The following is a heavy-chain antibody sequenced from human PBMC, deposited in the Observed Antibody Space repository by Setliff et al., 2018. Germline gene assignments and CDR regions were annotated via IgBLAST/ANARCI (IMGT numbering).Heavy chain of an antibody. CDR2: VHGGNGDT. CDR3: ASDVIVVAGTGTNY. J-gene: IGHJ4*02. Sequence: ASVKVSCKASGYIFTNYNVYWLRQAPGQTLELMGHVHGGNGDTKYSEKFQGRLTITRDISATTADMELFSLRSEDTAVYYCASDVIVVAGTGTNYWGQGTLVTVSS. CDR1: GYIFTNYN. V-gene: IGHV1-3*01. D-gene: IGHD3-22*01.